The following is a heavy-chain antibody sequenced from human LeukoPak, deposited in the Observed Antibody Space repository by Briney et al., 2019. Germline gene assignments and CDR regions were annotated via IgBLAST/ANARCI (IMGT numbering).Heavy chain of an antibody. CDR3: ARDGPNDAFDI. CDR2: IVPILGIA. V-gene: IGHV1-69*04. Sequence: SVKVSCKASGGTFSSYAISWVRQAPGQGLEWMGRIVPILGIANYAQKFQGRVTITADKSTSTAYMELSSLRSEDTAVYYCARDGPNDAFDIWGQGTMVTVSS. CDR1: GGTFSSYA. J-gene: IGHJ3*02.